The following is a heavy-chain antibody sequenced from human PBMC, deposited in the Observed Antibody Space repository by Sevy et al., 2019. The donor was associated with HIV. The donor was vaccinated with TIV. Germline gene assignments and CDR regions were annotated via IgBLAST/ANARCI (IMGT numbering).Heavy chain of an antibody. CDR1: GFTFSNSW. Sequence: GGSLRLSCAASGFTFSNSWMHWVRQVPGKGLVWVSYINSDGSTTTYADSVKGRFTISRDNAKNTVYLQMNSLRAEDTAVYYCARDPVRGARGLLTYFYFDLWGRGTPVTVSS. V-gene: IGHV3-74*03. CDR2: INSDGSTT. J-gene: IGHJ2*01. D-gene: IGHD3-10*01. CDR3: ARDPVRGARGLLTYFYFDL.